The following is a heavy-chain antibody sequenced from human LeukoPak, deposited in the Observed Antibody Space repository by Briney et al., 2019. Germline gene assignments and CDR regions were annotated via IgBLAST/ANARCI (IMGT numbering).Heavy chain of an antibody. CDR1: GYTFTGYY. CDR3: ARDSGGIRFLEWLPNYYYYYMDV. Sequence: ASVKVSCKASGYTFTGYYMHWVRQAPGQGLEWMGRINPNSGGANYAQKFQGRVTMTRDTSISTAYMELSRLRSDDTAVYYCARDSGGIRFLEWLPNYYYYYMDVWGKGATVTVSS. CDR2: INPNSGGA. D-gene: IGHD3-3*01. V-gene: IGHV1-2*06. J-gene: IGHJ6*03.